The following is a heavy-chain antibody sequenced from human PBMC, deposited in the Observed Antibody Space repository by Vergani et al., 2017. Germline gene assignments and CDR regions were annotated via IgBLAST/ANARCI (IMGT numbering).Heavy chain of an antibody. J-gene: IGHJ3*02. Sequence: QLQLQESGPGLVKPSETLSLTCTVSGGSLSSSSYYWGWIRPPPGKGLEWIGCIYYSGSTYYNPSLKSRVTISVDTPKNQFSLKMSTVTAADTAVYYCARQTDTYYRLRLTAFEIWGQGTMVTVSS. CDR1: GGSLSSSSYY. CDR2: IYYSGST. CDR3: ARQTDTYYRLRLTAFEI. V-gene: IGHV4-39*01. D-gene: IGHD2-2*01.